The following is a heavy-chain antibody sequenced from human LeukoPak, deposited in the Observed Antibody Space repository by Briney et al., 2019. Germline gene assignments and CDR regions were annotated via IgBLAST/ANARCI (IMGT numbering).Heavy chain of an antibody. CDR3: ARDGVVPNYYYYYGMDV. Sequence: PGGSLRLSCAASGFTFSSYAMHWVRQAPGKGLEWVAVISYDGSNKYYADSVKGRFTISRDNSKNTLYLQMNSLRAEDTAVYYCARDGVVPNYYYYYGMDVWGQGTTVTVSS. V-gene: IGHV3-30*04. CDR2: ISYDGSNK. J-gene: IGHJ6*02. CDR1: GFTFSSYA. D-gene: IGHD2-2*01.